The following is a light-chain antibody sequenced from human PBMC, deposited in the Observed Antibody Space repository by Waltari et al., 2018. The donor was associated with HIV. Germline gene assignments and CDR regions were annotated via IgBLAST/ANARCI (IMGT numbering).Light chain of an antibody. CDR3: SSYTSAETVV. J-gene: IGLJ1*01. V-gene: IGLV2-14*01. CDR1: SSDVGAYKY. Sequence: QSALTQPASVSGSPGQSITISCTGTSSDVGAYKYVSWYQQHPDKVPKLIIYEVINRPSGVSNRFSGSKSGNTASLTISGLQTEDEADYYCSSYTSAETVVFGVGTKVTV. CDR2: EVI.